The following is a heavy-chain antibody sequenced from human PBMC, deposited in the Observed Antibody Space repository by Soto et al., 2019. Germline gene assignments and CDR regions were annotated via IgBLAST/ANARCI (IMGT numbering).Heavy chain of an antibody. D-gene: IGHD4-17*01. J-gene: IGHJ4*02. CDR1: GFTFSSYA. V-gene: IGHV3-23*01. CDR2: ISGSGGST. CDR3: AKVRDYGDNDFDY. Sequence: GESLKISCAASGFTFSSYAMSWVRQAPGKGLEWVSAISGSGGSTYYADSVKGRFTISRDNSKNTLYLQMNSLRAEDTAVYYCAKVRDYGDNDFDYWGQGTLVTVSS.